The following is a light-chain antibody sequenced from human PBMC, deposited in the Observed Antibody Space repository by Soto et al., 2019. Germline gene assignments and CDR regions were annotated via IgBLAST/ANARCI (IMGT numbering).Light chain of an antibody. CDR2: DVS. Sequence: SALNQPASVSGSPGQSITISYTGTSSDVGGYNYVSWYQHHPGKAPKLMIYDVSNRPSGVSNRFSGSKSGNTASLTISGLQAEDEDAYYCSSYKGTSTCVFGTGTEVTVL. CDR1: SSDVGGYNY. CDR3: SSYKGTSTCV. J-gene: IGLJ1*01. V-gene: IGLV2-14*03.